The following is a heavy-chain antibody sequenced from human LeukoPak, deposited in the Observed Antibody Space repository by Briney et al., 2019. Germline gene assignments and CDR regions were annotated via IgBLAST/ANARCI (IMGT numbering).Heavy chain of an antibody. CDR3: ARVVEDGSGYPLDY. D-gene: IGHD3-22*01. Sequence: GGSLRLSRAASGFPVSNNHIRWGRQAPRKGLEEGSVNFCGGSTYYADSVQGRFTISRDNSKNTLYLQMSSLRAEDTAVYYCARVVEDGSGYPLDYWGQGTLVTVSS. CDR2: NFCGGST. CDR1: GFPVSNNH. V-gene: IGHV3-53*01. J-gene: IGHJ4*02.